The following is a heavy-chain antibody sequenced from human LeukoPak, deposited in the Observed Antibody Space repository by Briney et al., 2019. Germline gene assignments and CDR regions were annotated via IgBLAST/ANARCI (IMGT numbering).Heavy chain of an antibody. V-gene: IGHV4-34*12. J-gene: IGHJ3*02. CDR2: IIDTGST. D-gene: IGHD3-22*01. CDR1: GESFSGYY. Sequence: SETLSLTCVVYGESFSGYYWTWIRQPPGKGLEWIGEIIDTGSTKYNSSLKSRVTISVDTSKNQFSLKLSSVTAADTAVYYCARRITITMIVVVIRDAFDIWGQGTMVTVSS. CDR3: ARRITITMIVVVIRDAFDI.